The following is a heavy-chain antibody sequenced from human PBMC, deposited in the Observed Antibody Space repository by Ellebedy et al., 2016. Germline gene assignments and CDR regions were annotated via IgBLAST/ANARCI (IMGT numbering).Heavy chain of an antibody. CDR2: IWYDGSNK. Sequence: GGSLRLSCAASGFTFSSYGMHWVRQAPGKGLEWVAVIWYDGSNKYYADSVKGRFTISRDNAKNTLYLQMNSLRAEDTAVYYCARVSKLELLDASDIWGQGTMVTVSS. CDR3: ARVSKLELLDASDI. V-gene: IGHV3-33*08. J-gene: IGHJ3*02. D-gene: IGHD1-26*01. CDR1: GFTFSSYG.